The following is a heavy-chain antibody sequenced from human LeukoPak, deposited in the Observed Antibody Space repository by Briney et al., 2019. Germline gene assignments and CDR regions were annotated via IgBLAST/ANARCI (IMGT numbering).Heavy chain of an antibody. D-gene: IGHD2-15*01. CDR1: GFTFSDYY. Sequence: GGSLRLSCAASGFTFSDYYMSWIRQAPGKGLEWASYISSSGSTIYYADSVKGRFTISRDNAKNSLYLQMNSLSAADTAMYYCAKDLRYCSGSRCYWPDGVFDYWGQGTLVTVSS. CDR3: AKDLRYCSGSRCYWPDGVFDY. CDR2: ISSSGSTI. J-gene: IGHJ4*02. V-gene: IGHV3-11*04.